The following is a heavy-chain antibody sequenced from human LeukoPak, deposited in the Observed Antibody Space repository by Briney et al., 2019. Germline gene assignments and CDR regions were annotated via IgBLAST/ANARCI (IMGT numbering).Heavy chain of an antibody. CDR1: GYAFTSYA. D-gene: IGHD3-16*01. J-gene: IGHJ4*02. CDR2: INTNTGNP. V-gene: IGHV7-4-1*02. CDR3: ARWTPFKSTADFDY. Sequence: ASVKVSCKASGYAFTSYAMNWVRQAPGQGLEWMGWINTNTGNPTYAQGFTGRFVFSLDTSVSTAYLQISSLKAEDTAVYYCARWTPFKSTADFDYWGQGTLVTVSS.